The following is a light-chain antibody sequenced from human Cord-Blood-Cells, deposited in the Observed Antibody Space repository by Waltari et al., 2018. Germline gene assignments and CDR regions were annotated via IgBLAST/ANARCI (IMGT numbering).Light chain of an antibody. Sequence: DIQMTQSPSSLSASVGDRVTITCRASQSISSYLNWYQQKPGKAPKLLIYAASSLQRGVPSRFSGSGSGTDFTLTISRRQPEDCATYCCQQSYSTPRGLTFGGGTKVEIK. V-gene: IGKV1-39*01. CDR1: QSISSY. CDR2: AAS. J-gene: IGKJ4*01. CDR3: QQSYSTPRGLT.